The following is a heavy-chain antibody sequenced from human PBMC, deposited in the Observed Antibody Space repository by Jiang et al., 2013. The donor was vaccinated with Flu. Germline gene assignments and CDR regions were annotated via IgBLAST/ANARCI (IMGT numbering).Heavy chain of an antibody. CDR3: ARDSTHFSAVDDAYYDAYDI. Sequence: ESGGGLVQPGGSLRLSCAASGFTFDNYWMTWVRQTPGKGLEWVANIRGDGSLIHYVDSVKGRFTISRDNAKDSLYLQMNSLRAEDTAFYYCARDSTHFSAVDDAYYDAYDIWGRGTMVTVSS. J-gene: IGHJ3*02. V-gene: IGHV3-7*01. CDR2: IRGDGSLI. CDR1: GFTFDNYW. D-gene: IGHD3-10*01.